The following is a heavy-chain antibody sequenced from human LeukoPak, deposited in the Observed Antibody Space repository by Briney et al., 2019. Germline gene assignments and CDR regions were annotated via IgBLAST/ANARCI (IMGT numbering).Heavy chain of an antibody. V-gene: IGHV1-18*01. D-gene: IGHD1-7*01. CDR2: ISAYNGNT. J-gene: IGHJ4*02. CDR3: ARGPGSNWNYDQYFDY. CDR1: GYTFTSYG. Sequence: ASVKVSCKASGYTFTSYGISWVRQAPGQGLEWMGWISAYNGNTNYAQKLQGRVTMTTDTSTSTAYMELRSLRSEDTAVYYCARGPGSNWNYDQYFDYWGQGTLVTVSS.